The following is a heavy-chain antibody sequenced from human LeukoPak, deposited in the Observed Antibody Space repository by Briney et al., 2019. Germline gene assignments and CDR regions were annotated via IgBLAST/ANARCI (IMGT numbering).Heavy chain of an antibody. CDR3: ARSSSWSSDY. CDR1: GDSISIYY. CDR2: IHPSGST. Sequence: SETLSLTCTVSGDSISIYYWSWIRQPAGKGLEWIGRIHPSGSTNYNPSLKSRVTMSLDTSNNQFSLKLSSVTAADTAVYYCARSSSWSSDYWGQGTLVTVSS. V-gene: IGHV4-4*07. J-gene: IGHJ4*02. D-gene: IGHD6-13*01.